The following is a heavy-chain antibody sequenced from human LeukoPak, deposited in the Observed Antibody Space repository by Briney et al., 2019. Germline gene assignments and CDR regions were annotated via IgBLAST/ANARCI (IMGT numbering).Heavy chain of an antibody. J-gene: IGHJ4*02. V-gene: IGHV3-30-3*01. Sequence: PGGSLRLSCAASGFTFSSYAMHWVRQAPGKGLEWVAVISYDGSNKYYADSVKGRFTISRDNSKNTLYLQMNSLRAEDTAVYYCARDPGITMVRGVIISPGLDYWGQGTLVTVSS. CDR3: ARDPGITMVRGVIISPGLDY. CDR2: ISYDGSNK. D-gene: IGHD3-10*01. CDR1: GFTFSSYA.